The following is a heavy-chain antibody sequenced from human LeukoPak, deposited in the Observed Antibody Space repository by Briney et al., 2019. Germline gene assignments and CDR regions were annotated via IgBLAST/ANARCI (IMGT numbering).Heavy chain of an antibody. V-gene: IGHV3-23*01. J-gene: IGHJ6*04. Sequence: GGSLRLSCAASGFTFSSYAMSWVRQAPGKGLEWFSAISGSGGSTYYADSVKGRFTISRDNSKNTLHLQMNSLRAEDTAVYYCAKGDLVVVPAAIVDVWGKGTTVTVSS. CDR2: ISGSGGST. CDR1: GFTFSSYA. CDR3: AKGDLVVVPAAIVDV. D-gene: IGHD2-2*01.